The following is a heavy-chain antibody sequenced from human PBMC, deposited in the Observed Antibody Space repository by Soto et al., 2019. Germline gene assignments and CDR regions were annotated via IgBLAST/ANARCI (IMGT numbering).Heavy chain of an antibody. CDR3: ARDRLMATAGTARHYFGLDV. CDR1: GGSISSGGYY. CDR2: IYYSGNT. V-gene: IGHV4-31*03. J-gene: IGHJ6*02. Sequence: LSLTCTVPGGSISSGGYYWSWIRQHPGKGLEWIGNIYYSGNTYYNPSLKSRLTISVDTSKNQFSLNLSSVTAADKAVYYCARDRLMATAGTARHYFGLDVWGQGTTVTVSS. D-gene: IGHD5-18*01.